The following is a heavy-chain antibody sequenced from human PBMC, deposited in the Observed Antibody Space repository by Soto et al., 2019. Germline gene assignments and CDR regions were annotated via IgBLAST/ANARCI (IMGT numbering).Heavy chain of an antibody. Sequence: QLQLQESGPGLVKPSETLSLTCTVSGGSISSSSYYWGWVRQPPGKGLEWIGSIYYSGSTYYDPSLKSPVPIAVDTSKNQFSLKLSSVTAADTAVYYCAIPGGLWLGDAFDIWGQGTMVTVSS. J-gene: IGHJ3*02. CDR1: GGSISSSSYY. V-gene: IGHV4-39*01. CDR3: AIPGGLWLGDAFDI. CDR2: IYYSGST. D-gene: IGHD6-19*01.